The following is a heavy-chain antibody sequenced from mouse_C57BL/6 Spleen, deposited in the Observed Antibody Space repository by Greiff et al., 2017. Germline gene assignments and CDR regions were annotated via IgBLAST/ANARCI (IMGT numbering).Heavy chain of an antibody. CDR2: ISSGGSYT. J-gene: IGHJ4*01. CDR3: ARSYRGGAMDY. CDR1: GFTFSSYC. V-gene: IGHV5-6*02. D-gene: IGHD2-14*01. Sequence: DVKLQESGGDLVKPGGSLKLSCAASGFTFSSYCMSWVRQTPDKRLEWVATISSGGSYTYYPDSVKGRFTISRDNAKNTLYLQMSSLKSEDTAMYYCARSYRGGAMDYWGQGTSVTVSS.